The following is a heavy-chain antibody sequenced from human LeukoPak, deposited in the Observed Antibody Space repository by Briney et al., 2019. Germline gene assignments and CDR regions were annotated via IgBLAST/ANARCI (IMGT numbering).Heavy chain of an antibody. V-gene: IGHV3-23*01. Sequence: PGGSLRLSCAASGFTFSSYAISWVRQAPGKGLEWVSTISGSGDTTYYADSVKGRFTISRDNFKSTLSLQMNSLRADDTAVYYCARGISAGPDYWGRGTLVTFSS. CDR2: ISGSGDTT. CDR1: GFTFSSYA. D-gene: IGHD4/OR15-4a*01. CDR3: ARGISAGPDY. J-gene: IGHJ4*02.